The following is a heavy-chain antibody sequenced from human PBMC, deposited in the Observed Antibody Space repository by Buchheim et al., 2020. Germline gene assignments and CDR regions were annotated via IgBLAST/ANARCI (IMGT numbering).Heavy chain of an antibody. CDR2: IKSKRSGGTV. J-gene: IGHJ6*02. V-gene: IGHV3-15*07. CDR3: VWSADFYYSRDV. Sequence: EVQLVESGGGLVKPGGSLRLSCAVSGLTFSNAWMNWVRQAPGKGLEWVGRIKSKRSGGTVDYAAPVKGRLIISRDDSNNMLYLQINSLKSEDTAVYYCVWSADFYYSRDVWGQGT. CDR1: GLTFSNAW. D-gene: IGHD3-3*01.